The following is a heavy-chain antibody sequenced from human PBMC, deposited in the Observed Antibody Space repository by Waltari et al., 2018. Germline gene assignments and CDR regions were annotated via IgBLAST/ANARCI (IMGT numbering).Heavy chain of an antibody. D-gene: IGHD4-17*01. CDR2: INHSGST. Sequence: QVQLQQWGAGLLKPSETLSLTCAVYGGSFSGYYWSWIRQPPGKGLEWIGEINHSGSTNASPSLKSRVTISVDTSMNQFSLKLSSVTAAATAVYYCARGLTGVTTRSAIDYWGQGTLVTVSS. CDR1: GGSFSGYY. CDR3: ARGLTGVTTRSAIDY. V-gene: IGHV4-34*01. J-gene: IGHJ4*02.